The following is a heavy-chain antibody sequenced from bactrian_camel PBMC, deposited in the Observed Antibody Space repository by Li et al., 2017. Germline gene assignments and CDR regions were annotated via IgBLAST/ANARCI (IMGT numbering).Heavy chain of an antibody. Sequence: HVQLVESGGGSVQAGGSLRLSCAASGYTLVTNCMGWFRQTPGTEREAVATIRTIGVDPKYFGSVKGRFTISLDNAKNTMYLQMSLLKPEDSGMYYCAADLRVVSGISTGCGDFETWSQGTQVTVS. CDR3: AADLRVVSGISTGCGDFET. CDR1: GYTLVTNC. V-gene: IGHV3S60*01. D-gene: IGHD6*01. J-gene: IGHJ6*01. CDR2: IRTIGVDP.